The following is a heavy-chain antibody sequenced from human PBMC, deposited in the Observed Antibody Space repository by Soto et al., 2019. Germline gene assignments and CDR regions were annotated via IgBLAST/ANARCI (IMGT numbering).Heavy chain of an antibody. V-gene: IGHV3-30*04. J-gene: IGHJ4*02. Sequence: GGSLRLSCAASGFTFSSYAMHWVRQAPGKGLEWVAVISYDGSNKYYADSVKGRFTISRDNSKNTLYLQMNSLRAEDTAVYYCARDEARYWGQGTLVTVSS. CDR3: ARDEARY. CDR2: ISYDGSNK. CDR1: GFTFSSYA.